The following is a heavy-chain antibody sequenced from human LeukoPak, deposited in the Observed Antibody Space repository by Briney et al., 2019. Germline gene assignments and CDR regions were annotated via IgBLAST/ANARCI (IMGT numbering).Heavy chain of an antibody. J-gene: IGHJ3*02. Sequence: SETLSLTCAVSGGSISSGGYSWSWIRQPPGKGLEWIGYIYHSGSTYYNPSLKSRVTISVNRSKNQFSLKLSSVTAADTAVYYCARDRSSSWPPQGAFDIWGQGTMVTVSS. CDR2: IYHSGST. V-gene: IGHV4-30-2*01. CDR1: GGSISSGGYS. CDR3: ARDRSSSWPPQGAFDI. D-gene: IGHD6-13*01.